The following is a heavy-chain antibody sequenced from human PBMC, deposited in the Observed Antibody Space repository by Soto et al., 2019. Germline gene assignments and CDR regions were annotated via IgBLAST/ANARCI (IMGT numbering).Heavy chain of an antibody. Sequence: SETLSLTCTVSGGSISSYYWSWIRQPPGKGLEWIGYIYYSGSTNYNPSLKSRVTISVDTSKNQFSLKLSSVTAADTAVYYCARLTYYYGSGSFLRRTSYGMDVWGQGTTVTV. V-gene: IGHV4-59*01. J-gene: IGHJ6*02. CDR2: IYYSGST. CDR1: GGSISSYY. CDR3: ARLTYYYGSGSFLRRTSYGMDV. D-gene: IGHD3-10*01.